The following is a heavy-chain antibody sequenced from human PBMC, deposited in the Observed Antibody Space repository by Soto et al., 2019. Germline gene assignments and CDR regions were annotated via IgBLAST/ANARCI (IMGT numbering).Heavy chain of an antibody. CDR3: ARGTDSSGWPYGMDV. V-gene: IGHV4-34*01. D-gene: IGHD6-19*01. J-gene: IGHJ6*02. Sequence: SETLSLTCAVYGGSFSGYYWGWIRQPPGKGLEWIGEINHSGSTNYNPSLKSRVTISVDTSKNQFSLKLSSVTAADTAVYYCARGTDSSGWPYGMDVWGQGTTVTVSS. CDR2: INHSGST. CDR1: GGSFSGYY.